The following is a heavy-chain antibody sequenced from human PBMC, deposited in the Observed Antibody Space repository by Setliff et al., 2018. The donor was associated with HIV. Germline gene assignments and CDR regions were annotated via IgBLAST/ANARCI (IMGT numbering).Heavy chain of an antibody. D-gene: IGHD3-10*01. CDR2: FYYTGSD. Sequence: SETLSLTCTVSGGSISSPGYYWSWIRQHPGKGLEWIGYFYYTGSDYYNPSLKSRVTISVDTSKNQFSLKLSSVTAADTAVYYCARDSAGITMVRGVIGGYYYYMDVWGKGTTVTVSS. J-gene: IGHJ6*03. CDR1: GGSISSPGYY. V-gene: IGHV4-31*03. CDR3: ARDSAGITMVRGVIGGYYYYMDV.